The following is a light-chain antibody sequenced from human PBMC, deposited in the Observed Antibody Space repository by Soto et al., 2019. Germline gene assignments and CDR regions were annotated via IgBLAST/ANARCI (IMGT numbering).Light chain of an antibody. Sequence: QSVLTQPPSVSGAPGQRVTISCTGSSSDIGGGYDVHWYQHLPGSVPKLLIYGDTNRPSGVPDRFSGSKSGTSASLAITGLQAEAEAEYYCQSYDSSLSGHVVFGGGTKVTVL. J-gene: IGLJ2*01. CDR3: QSYDSSLSGHVV. V-gene: IGLV1-40*01. CDR2: GDT. CDR1: SSDIGGGYD.